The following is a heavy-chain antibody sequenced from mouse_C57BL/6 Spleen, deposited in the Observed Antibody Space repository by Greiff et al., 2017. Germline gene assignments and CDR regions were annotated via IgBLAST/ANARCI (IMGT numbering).Heavy chain of an antibody. J-gene: IGHJ2*01. CDR1: GYTFTDYY. V-gene: IGHV1-76*01. CDR3: ARAHYYGSSHYFDY. D-gene: IGHD1-1*01. CDR2: IYPGSGNT. Sequence: QVQLKQSGAELVRPGASVKLSCKASGYTFTDYYINWVKQRPGQGLEWIARIYPGSGNTYYNEKFKGKATLTAEKSSSTAYMQLSSLTSEDSAVYFCARAHYYGSSHYFDYWGQGTTLTVSS.